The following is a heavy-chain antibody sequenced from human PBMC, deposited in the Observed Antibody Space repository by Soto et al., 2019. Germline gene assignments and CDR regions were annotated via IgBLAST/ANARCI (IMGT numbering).Heavy chain of an antibody. J-gene: IGHJ4*02. CDR3: ARTDYLFSTLTYYFDY. CDR2: INPDNGVP. V-gene: IGHV1-2*02. CDR1: GYTSTGYY. Sequence: ASVKVSCKASGYTSTGYYVYWARQAPGQGLEWMGWINPDNGVPNYAQKFQGRVTLSRDTSINTAYMELSRLTSDDTAMYYCARTDYLFSTLTYYFDYWGQGTLVTVSS. D-gene: IGHD3-16*01.